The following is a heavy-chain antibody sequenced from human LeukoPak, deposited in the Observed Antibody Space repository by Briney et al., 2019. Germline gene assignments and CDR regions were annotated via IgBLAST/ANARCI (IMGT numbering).Heavy chain of an antibody. J-gene: IGHJ4*02. D-gene: IGHD6-13*01. CDR2: IYPSGST. CDR3: ARDVLAAPGTFDY. V-gene: IGHV4-61*02. Sequence: PSQTLSLTCSVSGDSISSGSFYWSWIRQPAGRGLEWIGRIYPSGSTNYNPSLKSRVTISLDTSKNQFSLKLSSVTAADTAVYYCARDVLAAPGTFDYWGQGALVTVSS. CDR1: GDSISSGSFY.